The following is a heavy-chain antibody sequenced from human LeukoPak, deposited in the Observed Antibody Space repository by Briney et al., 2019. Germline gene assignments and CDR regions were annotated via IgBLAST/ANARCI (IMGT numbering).Heavy chain of an antibody. CDR2: ISGSGTTV. CDR3: AREKFYDNSGYDY. D-gene: IGHD3-22*01. CDR1: GFTFSSYE. Sequence: GGSLRLSCAASGFTFSSYEMNWVRQAPGQGLEWVAYISGSGTTVYYADSVKGRFTISRDNAKNSLFLQMNSLRAEDTADYYCAREKFYDNSGYDYWGQGTLVTVSS. V-gene: IGHV3-48*03. J-gene: IGHJ4*02.